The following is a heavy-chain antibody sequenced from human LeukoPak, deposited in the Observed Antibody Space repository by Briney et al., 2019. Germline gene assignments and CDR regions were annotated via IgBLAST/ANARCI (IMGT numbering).Heavy chain of an antibody. D-gene: IGHD6-19*01. CDR3: ASSYSSGWTFDY. V-gene: IGHV1-2*06. CDR1: GYAFTGYY. Sequence: ASVKVSCKASGYAFTGYYMHWVRQAPGQGLEWMGRINPNSGGTNYAQKFQGRVTMTRDTSISTAYMELSRLRSDDTAVYYCASSYSSGWTFDYWGQGTLVTVPS. CDR2: INPNSGGT. J-gene: IGHJ4*02.